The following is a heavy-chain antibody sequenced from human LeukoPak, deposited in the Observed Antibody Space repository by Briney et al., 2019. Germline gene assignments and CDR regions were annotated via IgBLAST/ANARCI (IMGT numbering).Heavy chain of an antibody. D-gene: IGHD2-2*01. V-gene: IGHV4-61*02. Sequence: SQTLSLTCTVSGCSISSGSYYWSWIRQPAGKGLEWIGRIYTSGSTNYNPSLKSRVTISVDTSKNQFSLKLSSVTAADTAVYYCARGPQPPLGVPAATYFDYWGQGTLVTVSS. CDR1: GCSISSGSYY. J-gene: IGHJ4*02. CDR2: IYTSGST. CDR3: ARGPQPPLGVPAATYFDY.